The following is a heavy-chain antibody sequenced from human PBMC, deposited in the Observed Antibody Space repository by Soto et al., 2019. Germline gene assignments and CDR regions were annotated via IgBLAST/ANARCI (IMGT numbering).Heavy chain of an antibody. CDR1: GFTFSDYY. CDR3: ARDLAVAGTGGAFDI. V-gene: IGHV3-11*05. Sequence: QVQLVESGGGLVKPGGSLRLSCAASGFTFSDYYMSWIRQAPGKGLEWVSYISSSSSYTNYADSVKGRFTISRDNAKNSLYQQMNGLRAEDTAVYYCARDLAVAGTGGAFDIWGQGTMVTVSS. J-gene: IGHJ3*02. D-gene: IGHD6-19*01. CDR2: ISSSSSYT.